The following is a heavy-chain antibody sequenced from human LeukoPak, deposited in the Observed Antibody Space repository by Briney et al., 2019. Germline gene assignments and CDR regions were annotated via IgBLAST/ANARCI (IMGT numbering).Heavy chain of an antibody. J-gene: IGHJ4*02. D-gene: IGHD5-12*01. Sequence: SETLSLTCTVSGGSISSYYWSWIRQPPGKGLEWIGSIYHTGRTYYNPSLKSRVTISVDTSKNQFSLKLSSVTATDTAMYYCASHSGGYAYWGQGTLVTVSS. CDR1: GGSISSYY. CDR2: IYHTGRT. V-gene: IGHV4-59*08. CDR3: ASHSGGYAY.